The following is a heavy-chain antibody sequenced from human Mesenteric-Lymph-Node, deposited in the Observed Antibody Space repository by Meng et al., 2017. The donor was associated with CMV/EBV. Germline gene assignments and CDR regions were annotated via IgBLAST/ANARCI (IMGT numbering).Heavy chain of an antibody. D-gene: IGHD3-22*01. CDR2: IYYSGST. CDR1: GGSISSSSYY. CDR3: ARPSSAHGGGMGY. J-gene: IGHJ4*02. V-gene: IGHV4-39*07. Sequence: SETLSLTCTVSGGSISSSSYYWGWIRQPPGKGLEWIGSIYYSGSTYYNPSLKGRVTISVDTSKNQFSLKLSSVTAADTAVYCCARPSSAHGGGMGYWGQGTLVTVSS.